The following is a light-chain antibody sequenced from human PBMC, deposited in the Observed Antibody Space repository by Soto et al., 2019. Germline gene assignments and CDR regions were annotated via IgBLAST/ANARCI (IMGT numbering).Light chain of an antibody. J-gene: IGKJ2*01. Sequence: EIVMTQSPATLSVSPGERGTLSCRASQSVNSYLAWYQQKPGQAPRLLIYDASNRATGIPARFSGSGSGTDFTLTISSLEPEDFAVYYCQQRSNWPPVVTFGQGTKLEIK. CDR1: QSVNSY. V-gene: IGKV3-11*01. CDR2: DAS. CDR3: QQRSNWPPVVT.